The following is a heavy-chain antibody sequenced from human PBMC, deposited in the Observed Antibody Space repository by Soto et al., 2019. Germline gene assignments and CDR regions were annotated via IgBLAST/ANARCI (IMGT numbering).Heavy chain of an antibody. V-gene: IGHV3-23*01. Sequence: GESLKISCAASGFTFSSYAMSWVRQAPGKGLEWVSAISGSGGSTYYADSVKGRFTISRDNSKNTLYLQMNSLRAEDTAVYYCAKGGPLGADFYYYGMDVWGQGATVTVSS. CDR2: ISGSGGST. CDR1: GFTFSSYA. J-gene: IGHJ6*02. CDR3: AKGGPLGADFYYYGMDV. D-gene: IGHD3-16*01.